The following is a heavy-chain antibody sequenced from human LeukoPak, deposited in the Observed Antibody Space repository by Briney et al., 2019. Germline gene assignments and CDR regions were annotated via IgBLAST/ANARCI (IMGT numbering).Heavy chain of an antibody. CDR3: AKDFNYGSGSYYDY. CDR1: GFTFSSYG. Sequence: PGRSLRLSCAASGFTFSSYGMHWVRQAPGKGLEWVAAISYDGSNKYYADSVKGRFTISRDNSKNTLYLQMNSLRAEDTAVYYCAKDFNYGSGSYYDYWGQGTLVTVSS. V-gene: IGHV3-30*18. CDR2: ISYDGSNK. D-gene: IGHD3-10*01. J-gene: IGHJ4*02.